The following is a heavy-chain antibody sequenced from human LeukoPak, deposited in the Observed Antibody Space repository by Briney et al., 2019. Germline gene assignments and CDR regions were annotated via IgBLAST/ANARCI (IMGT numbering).Heavy chain of an antibody. CDR1: GGSISSGDYY. V-gene: IGHV4-30-4*08. CDR2: IYYSGST. J-gene: IGHJ5*02. D-gene: IGHD2-8*01. Sequence: PSQTLSLTCTVSGGSISSGDYYWSWIRQPPGKGLEWIGYIYYSGSTYYNPSLKSRVTISVDTSKNPFSLKLSSVTAADTAVYYCAREAPRSLNGFDPWGQGTLVTVSS. CDR3: AREAPRSLNGFDP.